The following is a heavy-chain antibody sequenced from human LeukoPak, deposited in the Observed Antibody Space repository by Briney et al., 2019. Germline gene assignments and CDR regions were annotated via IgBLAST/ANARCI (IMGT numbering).Heavy chain of an antibody. J-gene: IGHJ6*03. Sequence: SETLSLTCTVSGGSISSYYWSWIRQPPGQGLEWIGYIYTSGSTNYNPSLKSRVTISVDTSKNQFSLKLSSVTAADTAVYYCARSPMTTVTKTYYYYYMDVWGKGTTVTVSS. D-gene: IGHD4-17*01. CDR1: GGSISSYY. V-gene: IGHV4-4*09. CDR3: ARSPMTTVTKTYYYYYMDV. CDR2: IYTSGST.